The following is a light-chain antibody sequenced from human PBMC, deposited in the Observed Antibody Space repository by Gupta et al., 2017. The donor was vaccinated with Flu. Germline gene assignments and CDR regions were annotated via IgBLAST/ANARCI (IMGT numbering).Light chain of an antibody. Sequence: DVPLTQSPSFLSASVGDRVTITCRASQGISSYLAWYQQKPGKAPKLLIYAASILQSGVPSRFSGSGSGTEFTLTISSLQPEDFATYYCQQLNSYPLAFGPGTKVDIK. CDR3: QQLNSYPLA. V-gene: IGKV1-9*01. CDR1: QGISSY. J-gene: IGKJ3*01. CDR2: AAS.